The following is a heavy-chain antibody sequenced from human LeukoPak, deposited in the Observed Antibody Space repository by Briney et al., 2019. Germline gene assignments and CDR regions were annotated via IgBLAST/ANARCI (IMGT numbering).Heavy chain of an antibody. CDR3: ARELHDSSGRGPAGY. V-gene: IGHV1-8*01. CDR2: MSPNSGGT. CDR1: GYTFTSYD. Sequence: VASVKVSCKASGYTFTSYDFNWVRQATGQRPEWMGWMSPNSGGTGYAQKFQDRVTMTRNTSISTAYMELSSLRSDDTAVYYCARELHDSSGRGPAGYWGQGTLVTVSS. D-gene: IGHD3-22*01. J-gene: IGHJ4*02.